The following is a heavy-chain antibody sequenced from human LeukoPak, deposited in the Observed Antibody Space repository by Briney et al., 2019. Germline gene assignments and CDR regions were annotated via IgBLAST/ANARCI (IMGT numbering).Heavy chain of an antibody. D-gene: IGHD3-10*01. J-gene: IGHJ4*02. Sequence: ASVKVSCKASGGTFSSYAISWVRQAPGQGLEWMGAIIPLFGTANYAQKFQGRVTITADESTSTAYMELSSLRSEDTAVYYCATTIRPTGSGSPTGGPIDYWGQGTLVTVSS. CDR1: GGTFSSYA. CDR2: IIPLFGTA. V-gene: IGHV1-69*13. CDR3: ATTIRPTGSGSPTGGPIDY.